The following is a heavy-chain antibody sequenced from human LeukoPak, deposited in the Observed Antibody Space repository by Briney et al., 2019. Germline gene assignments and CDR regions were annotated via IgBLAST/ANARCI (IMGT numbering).Heavy chain of an antibody. D-gene: IGHD3-16*01. CDR2: IYYSGST. CDR1: GGSISSSSYY. Sequence: PSETLSLTCTVSGGSISSSSYYWSWIRQPPGKGLEWIGYIYYSGSTNYNPSLKSRVTISVDTSKNQFSLKLSSVTAADTAVYYCARAPGLIGRSQFDPWGQGTLVTVSS. V-gene: IGHV4-61*01. J-gene: IGHJ5*02. CDR3: ARAPGLIGRSQFDP.